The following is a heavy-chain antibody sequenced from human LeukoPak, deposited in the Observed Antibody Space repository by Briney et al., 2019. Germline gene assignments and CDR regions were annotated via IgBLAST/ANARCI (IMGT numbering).Heavy chain of an antibody. V-gene: IGHV4-39*01. CDR1: GGSISSSNYY. CDR3: ARHFPGGSRMDS. D-gene: IGHD3-16*01. Sequence: QTSETLSLTCTVSGGSISSSNYYWGWIRQPPGKGLEWIGSIYYSGSTYYNLSLKSRVTISVDTSKNQFSLKLISVTAADTAVYYCARHFPGGSRMDSWGQGTLITVSS. J-gene: IGHJ4*02. CDR2: IYYSGST.